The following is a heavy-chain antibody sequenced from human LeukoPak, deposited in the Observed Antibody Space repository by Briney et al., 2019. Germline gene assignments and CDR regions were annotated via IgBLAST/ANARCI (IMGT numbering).Heavy chain of an antibody. Sequence: SETLSLTCTVSGVSISSYYWSWIRQPPGKGLEWVGYIYYSGSTNYNPSLKSRVTISVDTSKNQFSLKLSSVTAADTAAYYCARVGYYDSSAYYYWGQGTLVTVSS. CDR1: GVSISSYY. CDR2: IYYSGST. J-gene: IGHJ4*02. D-gene: IGHD3-22*01. CDR3: ARVGYYDSSAYYY. V-gene: IGHV4-59*01.